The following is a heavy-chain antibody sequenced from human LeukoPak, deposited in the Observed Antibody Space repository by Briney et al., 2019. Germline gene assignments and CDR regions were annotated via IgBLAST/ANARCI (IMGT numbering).Heavy chain of an antibody. Sequence: GGSLRLSCAASGFTFSSYWMSWVRQAPGKGLEWVANIKQDGSEKYYVDSVKGRFTISRDNAKNSLYLEMNSLKTEDTAVYFCTTDPLLWFGTTFPDYWGQGTLVTVSS. CDR2: IKQDGSEK. V-gene: IGHV3-7*03. J-gene: IGHJ4*02. CDR1: GFTFSSYW. D-gene: IGHD3-10*01. CDR3: TTDPLLWFGTTFPDY.